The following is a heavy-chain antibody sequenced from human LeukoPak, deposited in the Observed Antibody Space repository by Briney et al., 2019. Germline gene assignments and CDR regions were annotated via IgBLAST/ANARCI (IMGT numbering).Heavy chain of an antibody. Sequence: PGGSLRLSCAASGFTLSSYGMSWVRQAPGKGLEWVSAISGSGGSTYYADSVKGRFTISRDNSKNTLYLQMNSLRAEDTAVYYCAKLPYSGSYYVDYWGQGTLVTVSS. CDR1: GFTLSSYG. V-gene: IGHV3-23*01. CDR2: ISGSGGST. J-gene: IGHJ4*02. D-gene: IGHD1-26*01. CDR3: AKLPYSGSYYVDY.